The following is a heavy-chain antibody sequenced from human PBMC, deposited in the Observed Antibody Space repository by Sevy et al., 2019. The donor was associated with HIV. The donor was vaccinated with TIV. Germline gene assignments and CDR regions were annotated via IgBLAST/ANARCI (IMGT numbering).Heavy chain of an antibody. J-gene: IGHJ4*02. CDR2: IWSDGAYQ. V-gene: IGHV3-33*01. D-gene: IGHD3-22*01. CDR1: AFTFSNYA. CDR3: ARGGYYYDNAAYYALDS. Sequence: GGSLRLSCAATAFTFSNYAMHWVRQAPGKGLDWVAIIWSDGAYQYHGDSVKGRFTISRDNSKNTLYLQMNNVRVEDTAVYYCARGGYYYDNAAYYALDSWGQGTLVTVSS.